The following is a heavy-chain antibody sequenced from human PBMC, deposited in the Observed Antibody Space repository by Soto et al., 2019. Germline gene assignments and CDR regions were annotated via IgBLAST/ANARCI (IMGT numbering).Heavy chain of an antibody. V-gene: IGHV4-39*02. CDR2: VSSRGTT. CDR3: ARESLDDSP. D-gene: IGHD1-1*01. J-gene: IGHJ4*02. CDR1: GDSIRSSIYA. Sequence: LEILSLTCSVSGDSIRSSIYAWGWIRQPPGKGLEWIGSVSSRGTTYFNPSVRSRVTMSVDTSRNQYSMTLTSVTVADTAVYYCARESLDDSPWGPGTLVTVSS.